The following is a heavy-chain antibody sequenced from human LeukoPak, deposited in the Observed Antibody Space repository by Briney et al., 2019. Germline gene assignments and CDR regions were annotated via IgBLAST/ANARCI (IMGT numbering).Heavy chain of an antibody. CDR3: ASRGPGENRPY. D-gene: IGHD3-10*01. Sequence: GGSLRLSCAASGFTFSSYAMNWVRQAPGKGLEWVSVIYSGGSTYYADSVKGRFTISRDNSKNTLYLQMNSLRAEDTAVYYCASRGPGENRPYWGQGTLVTVSS. J-gene: IGHJ4*02. CDR2: IYSGGST. V-gene: IGHV3-53*01. CDR1: GFTFSSYA.